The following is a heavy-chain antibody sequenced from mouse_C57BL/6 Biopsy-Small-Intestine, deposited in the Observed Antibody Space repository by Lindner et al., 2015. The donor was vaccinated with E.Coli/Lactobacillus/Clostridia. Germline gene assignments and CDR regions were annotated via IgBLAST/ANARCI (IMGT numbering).Heavy chain of an antibody. D-gene: IGHD2-1*01. CDR2: IYPGSGNT. CDR3: VSGTIMVSTWFAY. J-gene: IGHJ3*01. V-gene: IGHV1-66*01. CDR1: GYTFTSYY. Sequence: VQLQESGPELVKPGSSVKIYCKASGYTFTSYYIQWVRQRPGQGLEWIGWIYPGSGNTKYNEKFKGKARLTADTSSSTAYLQLSSLTSEDSVVYYCVSGTIMVSTWFAYWGQGTLVTVSA.